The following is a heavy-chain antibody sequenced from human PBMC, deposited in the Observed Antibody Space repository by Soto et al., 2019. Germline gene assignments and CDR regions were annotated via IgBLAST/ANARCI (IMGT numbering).Heavy chain of an antibody. CDR1: GGTFSSYA. CDR3: AREREVGIYGSGSYLDY. J-gene: IGHJ4*02. Sequence: QVQLVQSGAEVKKPGSSVKVSCKASGGTFSSYAISWVRQAPGQGREWMGGIIPVFGTANYAQKFQGRVTIPADESTSTAYMELSSLRSEDTAVYYCAREREVGIYGSGSYLDYWGQGTLVTVSS. D-gene: IGHD3-10*01. CDR2: IIPVFGTA. V-gene: IGHV1-69*01.